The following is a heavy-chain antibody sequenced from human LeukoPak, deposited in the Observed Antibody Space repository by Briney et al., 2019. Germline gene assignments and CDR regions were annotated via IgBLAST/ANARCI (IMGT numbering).Heavy chain of an antibody. CDR1: GYTFTDYA. J-gene: IGHJ5*02. CDR2: INTGKGNT. CDR3: ARDHVVGLAPFDP. D-gene: IGHD2-15*01. Sequence: GASVKVSCKASGYTFTDYAMHWVRQAPGEGLEWMGWINTGKGNTKYSQKFQGRVTITMGTSASTAYMELGSLRSEDTAVYYCARDHVVGLAPFDPWGQGTLVTVSS. V-gene: IGHV1-3*04.